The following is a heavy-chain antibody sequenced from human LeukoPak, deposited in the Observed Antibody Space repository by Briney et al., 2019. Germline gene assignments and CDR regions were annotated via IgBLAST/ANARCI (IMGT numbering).Heavy chain of an antibody. V-gene: IGHV4-30-4*01. CDR1: GGSISSGDYY. D-gene: IGHD3-22*01. Sequence: SQSLSLTCTVSGGSISSGDYYGCWIRQPPGKGLERIGYIYYSGSTYYNPSLKSRVTISVDTSKNQFSLKLSSVTAADTAVYYCASFYDSSGYDYPDYWGQGTLVTVSS. CDR3: ASFYDSSGYDYPDY. CDR2: IYYSGST. J-gene: IGHJ4*02.